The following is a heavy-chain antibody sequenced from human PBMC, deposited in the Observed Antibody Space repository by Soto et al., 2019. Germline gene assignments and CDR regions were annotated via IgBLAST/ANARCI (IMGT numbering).Heavy chain of an antibody. J-gene: IGHJ5*02. V-gene: IGHV1-3*01. Sequence: GASVKVSCKASGYSFTSYVMHWVRQAPGQRLEWMGWINAGNGNTKYSQKFQGRVTITRDTSASTVYLELSSLRSEDTAVYYCARAGYGEVWFDPWGQGTLVTVSS. CDR2: INAGNGNT. CDR3: ARAGYGEVWFDP. D-gene: IGHD5-18*01. CDR1: GYSFTSYV.